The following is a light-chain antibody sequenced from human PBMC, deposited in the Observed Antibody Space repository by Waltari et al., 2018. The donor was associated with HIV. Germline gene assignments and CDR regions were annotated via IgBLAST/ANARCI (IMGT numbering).Light chain of an antibody. CDR2: LNSDGSH. CDR1: SGHSSYA. V-gene: IGLV4-69*01. Sequence: QLVLTQSPSASASLGASVQLTCTLSSGHSSYAIDWHQQQPEKGPRYLMKLNSDGSHSKGDGIPDRFSGSSSGAERYLTISSLQSEDEADYYCQTWGTGIRVFGGGTKLTVL. J-gene: IGLJ3*02. CDR3: QTWGTGIRV.